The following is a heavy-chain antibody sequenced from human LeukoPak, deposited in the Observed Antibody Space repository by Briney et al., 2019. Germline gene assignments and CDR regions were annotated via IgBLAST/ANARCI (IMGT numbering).Heavy chain of an antibody. V-gene: IGHV4-59*01. D-gene: IGHD5-18*01. CDR3: ARDRLDTAMLFDY. J-gene: IGHJ4*02. Sequence: SETLSLTCTVSGGSISSYYWSWIRQPPGKGLEWIGCIYYSGSTNYNPSLKSRVTISVDTSKNQFSLKLSSVTAADTAVYYCARDRLDTAMLFDYWGQGTLVTVSS. CDR1: GGSISSYY. CDR2: IYYSGST.